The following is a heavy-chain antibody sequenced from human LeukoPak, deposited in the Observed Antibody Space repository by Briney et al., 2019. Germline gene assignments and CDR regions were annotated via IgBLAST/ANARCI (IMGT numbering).Heavy chain of an antibody. V-gene: IGHV1-46*01. D-gene: IGHD1-26*01. CDR3: ASGRGGWFDP. J-gene: IGHJ5*02. Sequence: VAPVKVSCKASGYTFTSYYMHWVRQAPGQGLEWMGVINPSGGSTSYAQKFQGRVTMTRDTSTSTVYMELSSLRSEDTAVYYCASGRGGWFDPWGQGTLVTVSS. CDR1: GYTFTSYY. CDR2: INPSGGST.